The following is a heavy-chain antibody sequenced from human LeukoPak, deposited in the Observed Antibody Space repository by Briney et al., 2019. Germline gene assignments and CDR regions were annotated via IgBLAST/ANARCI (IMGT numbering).Heavy chain of an antibody. J-gene: IGHJ4*02. CDR1: GGSISSYY. V-gene: IGHV4-59*12. D-gene: IGHD3-22*01. CDR2: IYYSGST. CDR3: ARGRKGSLYYYDSSGYYPKYYFDY. Sequence: SETLSLTCTVSGGSISSYYWSWIRQPPGKGLEWIGYIYYSGSTNYNPSLKSRVTISVDTSKNQFSLKLSSVTAADTSVYYCARGRKGSLYYYDSSGYYPKYYFDYWGQGTLVTVSS.